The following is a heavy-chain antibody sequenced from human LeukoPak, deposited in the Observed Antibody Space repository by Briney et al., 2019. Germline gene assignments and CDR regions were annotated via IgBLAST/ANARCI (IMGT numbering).Heavy chain of an antibody. D-gene: IGHD5-18*01. CDR1: GFTFSSYT. Sequence: GGSLRLSCAASGFTFSSYTMCWGRNGPRKGLEWVSNFSVSSISTYYADSVKGRVTISRDNSKNTLFLQMNSLRAEDTAVYYCARGPEIGYSYGPPPNWYFDLWGRGTLVPVSS. J-gene: IGHJ2*01. CDR3: ARGPEIGYSYGPPPNWYFDL. V-gene: IGHV3-23*01. CDR2: FSVSSIST.